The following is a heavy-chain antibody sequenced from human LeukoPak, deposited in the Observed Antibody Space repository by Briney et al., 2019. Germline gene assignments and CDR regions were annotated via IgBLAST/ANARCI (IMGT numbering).Heavy chain of an antibody. CDR2: ISGSGGDT. V-gene: IGHV3-23*01. CDR1: GFTFGSHA. CDR3: SERSRYVDLFVPDV. Sequence: GRSLRLSCAAPGFTFGSHAMYWVRQAPGKGLEWVSAISGSGGDTAYADSVKGRFTISRDNSKNWLYLQMNSLRVEDTAVYYFSERSRYVDLFVPDVWGQGTTVTV. D-gene: IGHD3-9*01. J-gene: IGHJ6*02.